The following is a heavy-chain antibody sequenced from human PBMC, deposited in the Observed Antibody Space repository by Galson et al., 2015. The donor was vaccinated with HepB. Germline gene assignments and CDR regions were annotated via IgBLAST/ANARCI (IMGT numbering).Heavy chain of an antibody. CDR2: TYYRAKWYS. V-gene: IGHV6-1*01. CDR1: GDSVSSNSAA. CDR3: AKVQGTIYYYGMDV. Sequence: CAISGDSVSSNSAARNWIRQSPSRGLEWLGRTYYRAKWYSDYAVSVRSRITINPDTSKNQFSLQLSSVTPEDTAIYYCAKVQGTIYYYGMDVWGQGTTVTVSS. D-gene: IGHD1-1*01. J-gene: IGHJ6*02.